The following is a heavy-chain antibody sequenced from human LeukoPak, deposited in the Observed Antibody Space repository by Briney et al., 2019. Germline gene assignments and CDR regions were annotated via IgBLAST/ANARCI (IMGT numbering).Heavy chain of an antibody. V-gene: IGHV4-39*01. J-gene: IGHJ3*02. CDR1: GGSISSSSYY. CDR3: ARTDYYDSSGYVGQDAFDI. CDR2: IYYSGST. Sequence: SETLSLTCTVSGGSISSSSYYWGWIRQPPGKGLEWIGSIYYSGSTYYNPSLKSRVTISVDTSKNQFSLKLSSVTAADTAVYYCARTDYYDSSGYVGQDAFDIWGQGTMVTVSS. D-gene: IGHD3-22*01.